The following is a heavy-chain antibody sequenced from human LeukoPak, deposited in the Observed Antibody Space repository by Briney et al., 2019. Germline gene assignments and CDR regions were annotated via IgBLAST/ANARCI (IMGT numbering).Heavy chain of an antibody. Sequence: GASVKVSCKASGYTFTSYGISWVRQAPGQGLEWMGWISAYNGNTNYAQKLQGRVTMTTDTSTSTAYMELRSLRSDDTAVYYCARGAPSKRYYDSSGYPDYWGQGTLVTVSS. V-gene: IGHV1-18*01. CDR1: GYTFTSYG. D-gene: IGHD3-22*01. CDR3: ARGAPSKRYYDSSGYPDY. J-gene: IGHJ4*02. CDR2: ISAYNGNT.